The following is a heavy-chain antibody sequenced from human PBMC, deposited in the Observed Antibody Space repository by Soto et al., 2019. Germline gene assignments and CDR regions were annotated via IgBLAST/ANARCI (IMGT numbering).Heavy chain of an antibody. CDR2: ISAYNGTR. Sequence: QVQLVQSGAEVKKPGASVKVSCKASGYNLMTYGINWVRQAPGQGLEWVAWISAYNGTRYSAQNFQGRVTMTTDAHTRTAYMELRSLGSDDTAIYFCARGTYKDFWGQGTLVTVSS. CDR1: GYNLMTYG. J-gene: IGHJ4*02. V-gene: IGHV1-18*01. CDR3: ARGTYKDF. D-gene: IGHD1-1*01.